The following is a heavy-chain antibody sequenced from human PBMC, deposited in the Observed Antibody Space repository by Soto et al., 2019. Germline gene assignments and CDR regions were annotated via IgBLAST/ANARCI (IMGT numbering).Heavy chain of an antibody. CDR1: GLTFITPA. CDR3: SKDPPWTVGPLAMDV. J-gene: IGHJ6*02. CDR2: FSGSGGNI. D-gene: IGHD2-2*01. Sequence: SLRLSCVASGLTFITPAMSWVRHVPGKGLEWVSTFSGSGGNIYYGESVKGRFTISRDDPKNTLYLDMNSLRVEDTAVYYCSKDPPWTVGPLAMDVWGQGTTVTVSS. V-gene: IGHV3-23*01.